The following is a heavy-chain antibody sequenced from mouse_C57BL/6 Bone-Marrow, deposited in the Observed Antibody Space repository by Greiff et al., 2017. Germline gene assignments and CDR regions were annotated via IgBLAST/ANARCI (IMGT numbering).Heavy chain of an antibody. V-gene: IGHV1-19*01. J-gene: IGHJ3*01. CDR1: GYTFTDYY. Sequence: EVQLQQSGPVLVKPGASVKMSCKASGYTFTDYYMNWVKQSHGKSLEWIGVINPYNGGTSYNQKFKGKATLTVNKSSSTAYMELNSLTSEDSAVYYCARELRPWFAYWGQGTLVTVSA. CDR2: INPYNGGT. D-gene: IGHD1-2*01. CDR3: ARELRPWFAY.